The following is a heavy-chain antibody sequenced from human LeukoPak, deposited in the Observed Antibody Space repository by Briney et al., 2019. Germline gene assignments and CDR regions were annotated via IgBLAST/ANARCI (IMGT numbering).Heavy chain of an antibody. Sequence: ASVKVSCKTSGYTFIGYYIHWVRQAPGQGLEWMGIINPSGGSTSYAQKFQGRVTMTRDMSTSTVYMELRSLRSDDTAVYYCARAFIRTGTRKWFDPWGQGTLVTVSS. D-gene: IGHD1-1*01. CDR2: INPSGGST. V-gene: IGHV1-46*01. CDR1: GYTFIGYY. CDR3: ARAFIRTGTRKWFDP. J-gene: IGHJ5*02.